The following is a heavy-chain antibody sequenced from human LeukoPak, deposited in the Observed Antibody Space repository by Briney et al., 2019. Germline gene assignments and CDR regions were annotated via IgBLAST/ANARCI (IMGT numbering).Heavy chain of an antibody. J-gene: IGHJ3*02. D-gene: IGHD1-26*01. CDR3: ARWEESDAFDI. Sequence: GSLRLSCAASGFTFSIYSMNWVRQPPGKGLEWIGSLYYSGSTYYNPSLKSRVTISVDTSKNQFSLKLSSVTAADTALYYCARWEESDAFDIWGQGTMVTVSS. CDR1: GFTFSIYSMN. CDR2: LYYSGST. V-gene: IGHV4-39*01.